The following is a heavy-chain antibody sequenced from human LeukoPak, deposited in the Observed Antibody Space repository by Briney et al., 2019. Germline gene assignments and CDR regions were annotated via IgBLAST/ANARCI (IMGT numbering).Heavy chain of an antibody. CDR2: IYYSGST. Sequence: AKTLSLTCTVSGGSIRSYYWSWIRQPPGKGLEWIGYIYYSGSTNYNPSLKSRVTISVDTSKNQFSLKLSSVTPADTAVYYCAEGRAEPGLDYWGQGTLVTVSS. CDR1: GGSIRSYY. D-gene: IGHD3-10*01. CDR3: AEGRAEPGLDY. J-gene: IGHJ4*02. V-gene: IGHV4-59*01.